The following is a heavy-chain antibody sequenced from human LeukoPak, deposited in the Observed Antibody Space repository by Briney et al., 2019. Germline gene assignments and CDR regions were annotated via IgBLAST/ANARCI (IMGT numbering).Heavy chain of an antibody. V-gene: IGHV1-24*01. CDR3: ASSLGGASTMIVGQFDP. CDR2: FDPEDGET. D-gene: IGHD3-22*01. CDR1: GYTLTELS. J-gene: IGHJ5*02. Sequence: ASVKVSCKVSGYTLTELSMHWVRQAPGKGLEWMGGFDPEDGETIYTQKFQGRVTMTEDTSTDTAYMELSSLRSEDTAVYYCASSLGGASTMIVGQFDPWGQGTLVTVSS.